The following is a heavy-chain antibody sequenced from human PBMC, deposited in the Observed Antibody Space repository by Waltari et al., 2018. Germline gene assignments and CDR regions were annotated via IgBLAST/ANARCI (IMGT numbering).Heavy chain of an antibody. CDR3: AKEEGYNGNDVGAFDI. Sequence: EVQLVESGGGLVQPGRSLRLSCAASGFTFDDYAMHWVRQAPGKGLEWVSGISWKSGSIGYADSVKGRFTISRDNAKNSLYLQMNSLRAEDMALYYCAKEEGYNGNDVGAFDIWGQGTMVTVAS. V-gene: IGHV3-9*03. CDR1: GFTFDDYA. D-gene: IGHD1-20*01. CDR2: ISWKSGSI. J-gene: IGHJ3*02.